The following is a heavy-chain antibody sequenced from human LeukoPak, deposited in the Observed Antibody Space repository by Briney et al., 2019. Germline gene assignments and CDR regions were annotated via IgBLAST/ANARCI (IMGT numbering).Heavy chain of an antibody. V-gene: IGHV1-2*02. CDR3: ARDLGYVEGPSDY. J-gene: IGHJ4*02. D-gene: IGHD5-12*01. Sequence: GASVKVSCKASGYSFSGYYMHWVRQALGQGLEWMGWINPNTGGTNYSQKFQGRVTMTRDTSIRTAYMELSRLKSDDTAIYYCARDLGYVEGPSDYWGQGTLVTVSS. CDR2: INPNTGGT. CDR1: GYSFSGYY.